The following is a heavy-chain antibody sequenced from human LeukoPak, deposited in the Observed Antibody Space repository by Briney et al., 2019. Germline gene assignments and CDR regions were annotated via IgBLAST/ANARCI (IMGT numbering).Heavy chain of an antibody. CDR1: GFTVSSNY. D-gene: IGHD6-13*01. Sequence: PGGSLRLSCAASGFTVSSNYMSWVRQAPGKGLEWVSVIYSGGSTYYADSVKGRFTISRDNSKNTLYLQMNSLRADDKAVYYCARGFPGYCFDYWGQGTLVTVSS. J-gene: IGHJ4*02. CDR3: ARGFPGYCFDY. V-gene: IGHV3-53*01. CDR2: IYSGGST.